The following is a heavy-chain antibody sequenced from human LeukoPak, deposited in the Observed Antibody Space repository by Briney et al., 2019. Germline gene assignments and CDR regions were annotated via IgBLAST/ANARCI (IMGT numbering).Heavy chain of an antibody. CDR2: ISDSGNT. V-gene: IGHV4-39*01. J-gene: IGHJ4*02. CDR3: ARQGDGGRAYDH. CDR1: GGSIGNSTYY. D-gene: IGHD4-23*01. Sequence: SETLSLTCTVSGGSIGNSTYYWAWIRQPPGEGLEWIGTISDSGNTYSNPSLRRRFTISVDTSKNQFSLQLTSVTAADSAIYYCARQGDGGRAYDHWDQGTLVTVSS.